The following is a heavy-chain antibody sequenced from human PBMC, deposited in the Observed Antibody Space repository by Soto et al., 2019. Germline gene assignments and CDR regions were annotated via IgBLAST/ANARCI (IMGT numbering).Heavy chain of an antibody. Sequence: EVQLLESGGGLVQPGGSLRLSCAASGFTFGSYAMSLVRQAPGKGLEWVSSIGAGYGTYYADSVKGRFTISRDNSKNTLYLQMNSLRAEDTAIYYCATPYSSSWFSPFDYWGQGYLVTVAS. CDR1: GFTFGSYA. V-gene: IGHV3-23*01. D-gene: IGHD6-13*01. J-gene: IGHJ4*02. CDR3: ATPYSSSWFSPFDY. CDR2: IGAGYGT.